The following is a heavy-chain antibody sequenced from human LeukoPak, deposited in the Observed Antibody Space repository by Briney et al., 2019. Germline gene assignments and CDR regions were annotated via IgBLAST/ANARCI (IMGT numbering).Heavy chain of an antibody. V-gene: IGHV3-7*01. Sequence: GGSLRLSCAASGFTFSSYWMSWVRQAPGKGLEWVANIKQDGSEKYYVDSVKGRFTISRDNAKNLLYLQMKSLRAEDTAVYYCAREDIVATIAFDYWGQGTLVTVSS. CDR2: IKQDGSEK. CDR3: AREDIVATIAFDY. D-gene: IGHD5-12*01. J-gene: IGHJ4*02. CDR1: GFTFSSYW.